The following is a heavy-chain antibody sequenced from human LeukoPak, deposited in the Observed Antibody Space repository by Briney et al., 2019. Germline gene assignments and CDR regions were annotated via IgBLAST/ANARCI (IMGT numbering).Heavy chain of an antibody. CDR1: GGSIRSYY. Sequence: PSETLSLTCTVSGGSIRSYYWSWIRQPPGKGLEWIGYIYYSGSINYNPSLKSRVTISVDTSKNQFSLNLSSVTAADTAVYYCARVLPYSSGWGVDYWGQGTLVTVSS. V-gene: IGHV4-59*01. J-gene: IGHJ4*02. CDR2: IYYSGSI. D-gene: IGHD6-19*01. CDR3: ARVLPYSSGWGVDY.